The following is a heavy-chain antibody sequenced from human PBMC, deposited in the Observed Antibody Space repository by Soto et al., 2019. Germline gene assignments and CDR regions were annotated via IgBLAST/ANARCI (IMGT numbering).Heavy chain of an antibody. CDR2: IYYSGST. CDR3: ARVVRYFDLGGAWFDP. CDR1: GGSVSSGSYY. D-gene: IGHD3-9*01. J-gene: IGHJ5*02. V-gene: IGHV4-61*01. Sequence: SQTLSLTCTVSGGSVSSGSYYWSWIRQPPGKGLEWIGYIYYSGSTNYNPSLKSRVTISVDTSKNQFSLKLSSVTAADTAVYYCARVVRYFDLGGAWFDPWGQGTLVTVSS.